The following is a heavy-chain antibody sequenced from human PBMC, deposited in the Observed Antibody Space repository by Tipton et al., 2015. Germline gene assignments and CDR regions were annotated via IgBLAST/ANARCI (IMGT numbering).Heavy chain of an antibody. J-gene: IGHJ6*01. V-gene: IGHV4-61*01. CDR2: ISYSGST. CDR3: ARDLVHGMDG. D-gene: IGHD1-26*01. Sequence: LRLSCTVSGGSVSTSNYYCGWIRQSPGKGLEWIGYISYSGSTHYNPSLKRRVTISLDTSKNQFSLTLNSVTAADTAVYYCARDLVHGMDGWGQGTPV. CDR1: GGSVSTSNYY.